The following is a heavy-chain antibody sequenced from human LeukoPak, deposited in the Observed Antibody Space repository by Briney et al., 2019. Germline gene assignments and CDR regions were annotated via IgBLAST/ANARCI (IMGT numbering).Heavy chain of an antibody. J-gene: IGHJ4*02. CDR1: GFTFGSYA. CDR3: AKTTAGYSSGRYPGWPVDY. CDR2: ISGSGGST. Sequence: GGYLRLYCAASGFTFGSYAMYWVRQAQGQGLEWVSGISGSGGSTFYADSVKGRFTISRDNSENTVYLQMNSLRADDTAVYYCAKTTAGYSSGRYPGWPVDYGGQGTLVTVSS. D-gene: IGHD6-19*01. V-gene: IGHV3-23*01.